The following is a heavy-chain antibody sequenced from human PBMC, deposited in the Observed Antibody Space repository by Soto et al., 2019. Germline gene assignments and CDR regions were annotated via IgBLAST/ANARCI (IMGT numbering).Heavy chain of an antibody. CDR1: GFTFSNDW. V-gene: IGHV3-30*18. J-gene: IGHJ6*03. CDR2: ISYDGSNK. D-gene: IGHD2-15*01. CDR3: AKVEVVAAPAPYYYYMDV. Sequence: QSGGSLRLSCAASGFTFSNDWIHWVRQAPGKGLEWVAVISYDGSNKYYADSVKGRFTISRDNSKNTLYLQMNSLRAEDTAVYYCAKVEVVAAPAPYYYYMDVWGKGTTVTVSS.